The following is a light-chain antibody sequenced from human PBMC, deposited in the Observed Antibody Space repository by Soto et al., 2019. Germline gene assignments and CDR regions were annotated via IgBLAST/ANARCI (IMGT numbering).Light chain of an antibody. CDR2: LGF. J-gene: IGKJ2*01. V-gene: IGKV2-28*01. CDR3: MQARQTPYT. CDR1: QRLLHSNGNYS. Sequence: EIVMTQSPPSLTVTPGEPASISGRSSQRLLHSNGNYSLDWYLQKPGQSPQLLIYLGFNRASGVPDRVSGSGAGTDFTLKISRVEAEDVGVYYCMQARQTPYTFGQGTRLEIK.